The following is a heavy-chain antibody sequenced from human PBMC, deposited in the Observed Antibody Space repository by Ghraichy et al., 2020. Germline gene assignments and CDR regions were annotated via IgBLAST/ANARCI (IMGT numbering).Heavy chain of an antibody. CDR1: GYTLISYG. Sequence: ASVKVSCKASGYTLISYGISWVRQAPGQGLEWLGWINTYNGHIVYAQKFQGRVTLTADTSTSTVYMDLGSLGSDDTAVYYCVRDGEHRPDDWGQGTRVTVSS. J-gene: IGHJ4*02. CDR3: VRDGEHRPDD. V-gene: IGHV1-18*01. CDR2: INTYNGHI. D-gene: IGHD1/OR15-1a*01.